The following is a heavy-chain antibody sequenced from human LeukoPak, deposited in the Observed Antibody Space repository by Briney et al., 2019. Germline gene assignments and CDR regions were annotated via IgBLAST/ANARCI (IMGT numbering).Heavy chain of an antibody. D-gene: IGHD6-6*01. CDR1: GFTVTSNH. CDR3: ARDSSSYYFDY. J-gene: IGHJ4*02. V-gene: IGHV3-66*01. CDR2: IYTGGTT. Sequence: HPGGSLGLSCAASGFTVTSNHMNWVRQAPGKGLEWVSIIYTGGTTHYADSLKDRFTISRDDSINTLYLQMNSLRAEDTAVYYCARDSSSYYFDYWGQGTLVTVSS.